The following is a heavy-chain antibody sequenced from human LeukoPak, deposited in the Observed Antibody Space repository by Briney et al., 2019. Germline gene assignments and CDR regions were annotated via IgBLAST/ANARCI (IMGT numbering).Heavy chain of an antibody. Sequence: GGSLRLSCAASGFAVRDGYMSWVRQAPGKRLEWLAFIYVSGTTFYAASVKGRFTISRDSAKNSLYLQMNSLRVEDTAIYYCAGGDYNWNGFDPWGQGTLVTVSS. V-gene: IGHV3-53*01. CDR2: IYVSGTT. J-gene: IGHJ5*02. CDR3: AGGDYNWNGFDP. D-gene: IGHD1-20*01. CDR1: GFAVRDGY.